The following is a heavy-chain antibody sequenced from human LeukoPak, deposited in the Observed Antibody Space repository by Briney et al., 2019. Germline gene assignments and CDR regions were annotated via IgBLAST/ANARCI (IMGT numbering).Heavy chain of an antibody. V-gene: IGHV3-9*01. CDR1: GFTFDDYA. CDR2: ISWNSGYI. D-gene: IGHD6-19*01. CDR3: AKGSSLAVAGTMGYYDYYYMDV. J-gene: IGHJ6*03. Sequence: GGSLRLSCTASGFTFDDYAMYWVRQAPGKGLEWVSGISWNSGYIDYADSVKGRFTISRDNAKNSLYMQMNSVRPEDTALYYCAKGSSLAVAGTMGYYDYYYMDVWGKGTTVTISS.